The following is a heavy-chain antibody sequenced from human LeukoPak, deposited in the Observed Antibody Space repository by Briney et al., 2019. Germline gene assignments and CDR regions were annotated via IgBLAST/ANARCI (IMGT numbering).Heavy chain of an antibody. D-gene: IGHD2-8*01. CDR2: ISAYKGNT. CDR1: GYTFTSYG. J-gene: IGHJ6*02. Sequence: ASVKVSCKASGYTFTSYGISWVRQAPGQGLEWMGWISAYKGNTNYAQKLQGRVTMTTDTSTSTAYIELRSLRSDDTAVYYCARDSTSMVGFYYYGMDVWGQGTTVPVS. V-gene: IGHV1-18*01. CDR3: ARDSTSMVGFYYYGMDV.